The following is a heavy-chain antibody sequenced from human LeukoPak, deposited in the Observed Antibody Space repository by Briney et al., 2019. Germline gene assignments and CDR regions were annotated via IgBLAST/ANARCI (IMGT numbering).Heavy chain of an antibody. D-gene: IGHD5-18*01. V-gene: IGHV3-23*01. CDR1: GFIFSNCA. J-gene: IGHJ4*02. Sequence: GGSLRLSCAASGFIFSNCAMSWVRQARGKGLEWVSGISGSAGSTYYADSVKGRFTTSRDNSKNMLYLQMNSLRAEDTAVYYCARSVQLWPRGSDFWGQGTLVTVSS. CDR3: ARSVQLWPRGSDF. CDR2: ISGSAGST.